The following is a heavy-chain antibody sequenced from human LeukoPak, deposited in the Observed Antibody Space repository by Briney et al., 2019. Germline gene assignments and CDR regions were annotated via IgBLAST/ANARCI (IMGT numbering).Heavy chain of an antibody. CDR3: ARDQWLAYYYHGMDV. J-gene: IGHJ6*02. CDR2: ITNNGTTI. CDR1: GFTFSSYA. V-gene: IGHV3-48*03. D-gene: IGHD6-19*01. Sequence: GGSLRLSCAASGFTFSSYAMNWVRQAPGKGLEWVSYITNNGTTIYYADSVKSRFTISRDNAENSLYLQMNSLRAEDTAIYYCARDQWLAYYYHGMDVWGQGTTVTVSS.